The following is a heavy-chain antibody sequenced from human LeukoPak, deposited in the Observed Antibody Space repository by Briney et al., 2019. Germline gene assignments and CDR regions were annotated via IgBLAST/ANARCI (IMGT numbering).Heavy chain of an antibody. J-gene: IGHJ6*03. CDR1: GFTFSSYA. CDR3: AKDLTIFGYYSYMDV. V-gene: IGHV3-23*01. Sequence: GGSLRLSCAASGFTFSSYAMSWVRQAPGKGLEWVSGISGSGASTYYADSVRGRFTISRDNSHNTLYLQMNSLRAEDTAVYYCAKDLTIFGYYSYMDVWGKGTTVTVSS. CDR2: ISGSGAST. D-gene: IGHD3-3*01.